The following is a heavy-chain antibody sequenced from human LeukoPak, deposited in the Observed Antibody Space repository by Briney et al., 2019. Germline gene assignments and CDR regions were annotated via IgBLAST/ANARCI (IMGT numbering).Heavy chain of an antibody. Sequence: SETLSLTCAVYGGSFSDYYWSWIRQPPGKGLEWIGEINHSGSTNYNPSLKSRVTISVDTSKSQFSLKLSSVTAADTAVYYCVRGLYCSGGSCRFDYWGQGTLVTVSS. CDR1: GGSFSDYY. CDR2: INHSGST. V-gene: IGHV4-34*01. J-gene: IGHJ4*02. CDR3: VRGLYCSGGSCRFDY. D-gene: IGHD2-15*01.